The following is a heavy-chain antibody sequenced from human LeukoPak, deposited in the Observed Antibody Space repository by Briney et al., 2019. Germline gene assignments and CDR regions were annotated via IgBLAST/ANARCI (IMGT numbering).Heavy chain of an antibody. J-gene: IGHJ4*02. CDR2: MYVSGNT. V-gene: IGHV4-4*07. CDR3: ARERSTTINTYYFDS. Sequence: KSSETLSLTCTVSGGSISSYYWSWIRQPAGKGLEWIGRMYVSGNTNYNPSLKSRVAMSLDTSTNQFSLQLTSVTAADTAVYYCARERSTTINTYYFDSWGQGTLVTVSS. D-gene: IGHD4-11*01. CDR1: GGSISSYY.